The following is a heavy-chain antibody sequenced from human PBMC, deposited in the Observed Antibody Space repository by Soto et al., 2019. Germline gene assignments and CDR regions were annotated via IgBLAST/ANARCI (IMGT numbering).Heavy chain of an antibody. Sequence: GGSLRLSCAASGFIFGTYTMNWVRQAPGEGLEWVSSISNSGTYVTYADTVKGRFTISRDNDKNSLFLQMNSLRADDTAVYYCATARAQWLEGSRADYWGQGTLVTVSS. J-gene: IGHJ4*02. CDR2: ISNSGTYV. V-gene: IGHV3-21*06. CDR3: ATARAQWLEGSRADY. D-gene: IGHD6-19*01. CDR1: GFIFGTYT.